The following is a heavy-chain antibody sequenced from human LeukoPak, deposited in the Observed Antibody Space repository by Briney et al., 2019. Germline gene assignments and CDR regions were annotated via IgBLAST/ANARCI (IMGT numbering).Heavy chain of an antibody. CDR3: SSAGYCSSTSCPIGKIDY. J-gene: IGHJ4*02. CDR1: GYSISSGYY. Sequence: SETLSLTCAVSGYSISSGYYWGWIRQPPGKGLEWIVSIYHSGSTYYNPSLKSRVTILVDTSKNQFSLKLSSVLAADTAEYYCSSAGYCSSTSCPIGKIDYWGQGTLVTVPS. D-gene: IGHD2-2*03. CDR2: IYHSGST. V-gene: IGHV4-38-2*01.